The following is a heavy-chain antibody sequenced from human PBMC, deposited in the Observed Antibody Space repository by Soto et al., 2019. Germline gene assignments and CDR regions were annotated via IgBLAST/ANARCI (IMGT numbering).Heavy chain of an antibody. D-gene: IGHD3-10*01. CDR1: GGTFSSYA. CDR2: IIPIFGTA. V-gene: IGHV1-69*01. J-gene: IGHJ6*02. CDR3: ASPPTNNYYSSGKYYYYGMDV. Sequence: QVQLVQSGAEVKKPGSSVKVSCKASGGTFSSYAISWVRQAPGQGLEWMGGIIPIFGTANYAQKFQGRVTITADESTSTAYMELSSLRSEDTAVYYCASPPTNNYYSSGKYYYYGMDVWGQGTTVTVSS.